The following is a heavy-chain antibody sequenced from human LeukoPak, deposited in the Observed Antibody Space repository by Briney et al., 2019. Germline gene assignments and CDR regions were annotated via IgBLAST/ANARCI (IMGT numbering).Heavy chain of an antibody. D-gene: IGHD2-15*01. CDR2: IRYDGSNK. Sequence: QSGGSLRLSCVVSGFTISSYGMHWVRQAPGKGLEWVAFIRYDGSNKYYADSVKGRFTISRDNSKNTLYLQMNSLRAEDTAVYYCAKAWETEAVVVVHDAFDIWGQGTMVTVSS. V-gene: IGHV3-30*02. CDR1: GFTISSYG. CDR3: AKAWETEAVVVVHDAFDI. J-gene: IGHJ3*02.